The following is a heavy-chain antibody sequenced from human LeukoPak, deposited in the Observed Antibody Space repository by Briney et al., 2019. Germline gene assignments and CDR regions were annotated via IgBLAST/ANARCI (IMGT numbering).Heavy chain of an antibody. D-gene: IGHD3-10*01. CDR1: GGSISSGSYY. CDR2: IYTSGST. CDR3: ARAYGSGSYYSHNWFDP. V-gene: IGHV4-61*02. J-gene: IGHJ5*02. Sequence: SQTLSLTCTVSGGSISSGSYYWSWIRQPAGKGLEWIGRIYTSGSTNYNPSLKSRVTISVDTSKNQFSLKLSSVTAADTAVYYCARAYGSGSYYSHNWFDPWGQGTLVTVSS.